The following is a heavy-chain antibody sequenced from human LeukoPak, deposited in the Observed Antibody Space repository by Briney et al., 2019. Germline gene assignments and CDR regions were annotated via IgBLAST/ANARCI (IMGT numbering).Heavy chain of an antibody. J-gene: IGHJ6*02. V-gene: IGHV3-74*03. Sequence: GGPLSFSFAAPGLTFIDYWMPWVPQAPGKGLIWVSRLNMIGSSMTYADSVQGRFTISRDNAKNSLYLQMSSLRAEDTAVYYCARDLSSSWYSDYYYGMDVWGQGTTVTVSS. CDR2: LNMIGSSM. CDR1: GLTFIDYW. D-gene: IGHD6-13*01. CDR3: ARDLSSSWYSDYYYGMDV.